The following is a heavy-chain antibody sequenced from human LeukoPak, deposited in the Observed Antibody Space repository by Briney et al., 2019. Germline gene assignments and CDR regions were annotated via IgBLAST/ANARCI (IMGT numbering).Heavy chain of an antibody. D-gene: IGHD5-24*01. CDR1: GYTFTGYY. J-gene: IGHJ4*02. V-gene: IGHV1-2*06. CDR3: ARDLSVVRKEMATTGY. Sequence: GASVKVSCKASGYTFTGYYMHWVRQAPGQGLEWMGRINPNSGGTNYAQKFQGRVTMTRDTSISTAYMELSRLRSDDTAVYYCARDLSVVRKEMATTGYWGQGTLVTVSS. CDR2: INPNSGGT.